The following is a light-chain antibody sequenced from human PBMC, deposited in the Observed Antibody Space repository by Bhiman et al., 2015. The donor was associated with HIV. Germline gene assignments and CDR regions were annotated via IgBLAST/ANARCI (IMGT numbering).Light chain of an antibody. J-gene: IGLJ1*01. CDR1: SSDIGDSDS. CDR3: SSYAGSYTLGV. Sequence: QSALTQPPSASGSPGQSVTISCTGTSSDIGDSDSVSWYQQRPGKAPKLMIYEVIKRPSGVPDRFSGSKSGNTASLTVSGLQAEDEADYFCSSYAGSYTLGVFGTGTRVTVL. V-gene: IGLV2-8*01. CDR2: EVI.